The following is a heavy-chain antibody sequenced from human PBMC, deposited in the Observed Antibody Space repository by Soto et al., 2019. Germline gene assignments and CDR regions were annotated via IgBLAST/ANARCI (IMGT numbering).Heavy chain of an antibody. CDR3: ARDRVESGYPEYFQH. CDR1: GGSISSYY. CDR2: IYYSGST. J-gene: IGHJ1*01. V-gene: IGHV4-59*12. Sequence: SETLSLTCTVSGGSISSYYWSWIRQPPGKGLEWIGYIYYSGSTNYNPSLKSRVTISVDNSKNTLYLQMNSLRAEDTAVYYCARDRVESGYPEYFQHWGQGTLVTVSS. D-gene: IGHD3-22*01.